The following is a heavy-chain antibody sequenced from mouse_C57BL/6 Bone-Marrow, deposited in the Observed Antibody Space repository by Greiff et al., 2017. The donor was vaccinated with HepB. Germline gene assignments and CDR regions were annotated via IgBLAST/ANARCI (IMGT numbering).Heavy chain of an antibody. V-gene: IGHV1-81*01. CDR1: GYTFTSYG. CDR3: ARSYDGYYEGFAY. D-gene: IGHD2-3*01. Sequence: QVQLKESGAELARPGASVKLSCKASGYTFTSYGISWVKQRTGQGLEWIGEIYPRSGNTYYNEKFKGKATLTADKSSSTAYMELRSLTSEDSAVYFCARSYDGYYEGFAYWGQGTLVTVSA. CDR2: IYPRSGNT. J-gene: IGHJ3*01.